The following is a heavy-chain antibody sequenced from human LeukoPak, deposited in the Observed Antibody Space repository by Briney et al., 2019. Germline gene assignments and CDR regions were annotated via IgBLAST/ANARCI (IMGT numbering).Heavy chain of an antibody. Sequence: PGGSLRLSCATSGFTFDRYAMHWVRRAPGKGLEWVSGIGWNPISFDYAYSVKGRFTISRDNAKKSLYLQMNSLRPDDTGFYYCTKGRNSGSFYRGWGGEFDYWGQGIPVTVSS. V-gene: IGHV3-9*01. J-gene: IGHJ4*02. CDR1: GFTFDRYA. CDR2: IGWNPISF. D-gene: IGHD1-26*01. CDR3: TKGRNSGSFYRGWGGEFDY.